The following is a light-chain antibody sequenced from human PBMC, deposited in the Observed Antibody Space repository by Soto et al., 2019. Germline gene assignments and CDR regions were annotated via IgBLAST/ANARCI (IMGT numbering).Light chain of an antibody. J-gene: IGLJ2*01. Sequence: QSALTQPPSASGSPGQSVTISCTGTSSDVSGYNYVSWYQQHPGKAPKLMIYEVSERPSGVPDRFSGSKSGNTASLTVSGLQAEDEGDYYCSSYAGSNNVVFGGGTKVTVL. CDR2: EVS. CDR3: SSYAGSNNVV. V-gene: IGLV2-8*01. CDR1: SSDVSGYNY.